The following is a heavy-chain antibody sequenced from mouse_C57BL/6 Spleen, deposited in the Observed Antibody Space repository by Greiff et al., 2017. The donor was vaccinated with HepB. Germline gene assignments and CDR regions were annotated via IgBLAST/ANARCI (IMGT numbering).Heavy chain of an antibody. V-gene: IGHV1-53*01. CDR1: GYTFTSYW. CDR2: INPSNGGT. Sequence: QVQLKQPGTELVKPGASVKLSCKASGYTFTSYWMHWVKQRPGQGLEWIGNINPSNGGTNYNEKFKSKATLTVDKSSSTAYMQLSSLTSEDSAVYYCARSFYYDYDVFAYWGQGTLVTVSA. CDR3: ARSFYYDYDVFAY. D-gene: IGHD2-4*01. J-gene: IGHJ3*01.